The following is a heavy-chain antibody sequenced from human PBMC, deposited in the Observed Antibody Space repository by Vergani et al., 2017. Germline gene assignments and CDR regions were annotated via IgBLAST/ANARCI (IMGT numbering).Heavy chain of an antibody. CDR1: GGSFSGYF. D-gene: IGHD6-13*01. CDR2: VHHSGRT. Sequence: QVPLQQWGAGLLKPSETLSLTCAVYGGSFSGYFWSWLRQPPGKGLEWIGEVHHSGRTIYNPSLKSRVTISVDTSKNQFSLKLSSVTAADTAVYYCARGKLVPYYYYYGMDVWGQGTTVTVSS. V-gene: IGHV4-34*01. J-gene: IGHJ6*02. CDR3: ARGKLVPYYYYYGMDV.